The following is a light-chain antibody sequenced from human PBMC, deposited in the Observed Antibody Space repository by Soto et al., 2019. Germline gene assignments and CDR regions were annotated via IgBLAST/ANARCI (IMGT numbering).Light chain of an antibody. CDR3: QSYDVSLSAWV. V-gene: IGLV1-40*01. CDR1: SSNLGTGYD. J-gene: IGLJ3*02. CDR2: ADD. Sequence: QSVLTQPPSVSGAPGQRVTISCTGSSSNLGTGYDVHWYQQFPGRATKLLIYADDKRPSGVPDRISGAKSGTSASLAMTGLQAEDEADYYCQSYDVSLSAWVFGGGTKVTVL.